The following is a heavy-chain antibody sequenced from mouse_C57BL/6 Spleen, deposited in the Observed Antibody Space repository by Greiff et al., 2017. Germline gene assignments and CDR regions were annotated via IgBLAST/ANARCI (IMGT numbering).Heavy chain of an antibody. CDR2: IDPETGGT. J-gene: IGHJ3*01. CDR1: GYTFTDYE. V-gene: IGHV1-15*01. Sequence: VQLQQSGAELVRPGASVTLSCKASGYTFTDYEMHWVKQTPVHGLEWIGAIDPETGGTAYNQKFKGKAILTADKSSSTAYMELRSLTSEDSAVXYCTNPDYYGFAYWGQGTLVTVSA. CDR3: TNPDYYGFAY. D-gene: IGHD1-1*01.